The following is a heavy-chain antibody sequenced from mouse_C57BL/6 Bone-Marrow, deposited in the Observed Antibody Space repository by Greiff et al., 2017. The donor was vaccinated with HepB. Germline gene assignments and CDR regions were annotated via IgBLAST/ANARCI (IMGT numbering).Heavy chain of an antibody. D-gene: IGHD2-4*01. CDR2: IDPENGDT. CDR1: GFNIKDDY. V-gene: IGHV14-4*01. J-gene: IGHJ2*01. Sequence: DVQLQESGAELVRPGASVKLSCTASGFNIKDDYMHWVKQRPEQGLEWIGWIDPENGDTEYASKFQGKATITADTSSNTAYLQLSSLTSEDTAVYYCTPLYDYDYWGQGTTLTVSS. CDR3: TPLYDYDY.